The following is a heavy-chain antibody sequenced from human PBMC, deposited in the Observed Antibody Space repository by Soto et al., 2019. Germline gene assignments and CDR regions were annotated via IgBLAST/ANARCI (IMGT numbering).Heavy chain of an antibody. V-gene: IGHV3-30*18. Sequence: QVQLVESGGGVVQPGRSLRLSCADSGFTFSSYGMPWVRQAPGKGLEWVAVISYDGSNKYYGDSVKGRFTISRDNSKNTLYLQMNSLRAEDTAVYYCTKDSAWQHPDYWVQGTLVTVSS. J-gene: IGHJ4*02. CDR3: TKDSAWQHPDY. CDR1: GFTFSSYG. CDR2: ISYDGSNK.